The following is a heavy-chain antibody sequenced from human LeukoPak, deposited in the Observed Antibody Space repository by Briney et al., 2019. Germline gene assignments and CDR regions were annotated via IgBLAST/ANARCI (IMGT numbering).Heavy chain of an antibody. D-gene: IGHD3-10*01. CDR3: AKEILGGSGSYYRYYYGMDV. V-gene: IGHV3-30*18. J-gene: IGHJ6*02. Sequence: GGSLRLSCAASGFTFSSYGMHWVRQAPGKGLEWVAVISYDGSNKYYADSVKGRFTISRDNSKNTLYLQMNSLRAEDTAVYYCAKEILGGSGSYYRYYYGMDVWGQGTTVTASS. CDR1: GFTFSSYG. CDR2: ISYDGSNK.